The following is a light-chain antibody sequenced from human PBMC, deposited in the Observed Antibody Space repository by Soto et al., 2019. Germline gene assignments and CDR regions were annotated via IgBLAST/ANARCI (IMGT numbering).Light chain of an antibody. J-gene: IGKJ4*01. Sequence: DIQMTQSPSSLSASVGDRVTITCRASQGIRNDLDWYQQKPGKAPKRLIYAASSLQSGVPSRFSGSGSGTEFTLTISSLQPQDFATYYCLQHNSYPRLTFGGGTKVEIK. CDR1: QGIRND. CDR3: LQHNSYPRLT. CDR2: AAS. V-gene: IGKV1-17*01.